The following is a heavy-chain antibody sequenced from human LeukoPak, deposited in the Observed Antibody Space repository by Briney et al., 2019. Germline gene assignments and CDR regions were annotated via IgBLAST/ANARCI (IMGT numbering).Heavy chain of an antibody. V-gene: IGHV4-34*01. J-gene: IGHJ4*02. Sequence: TSETLSLTCAVYGGSFSGYYWSWIRQPPGKGLEWIGEINHSGSTNYNPSLKSRVTISVDTSKNQFPLKLSSVTAADTAVYYCARARYDFWSGYYVFDYWGQGTLVTVSS. CDR2: INHSGST. D-gene: IGHD3-3*01. CDR1: GGSFSGYY. CDR3: ARARYDFWSGYYVFDY.